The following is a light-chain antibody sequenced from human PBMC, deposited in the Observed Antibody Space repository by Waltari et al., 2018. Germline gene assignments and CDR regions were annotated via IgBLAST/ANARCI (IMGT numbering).Light chain of an antibody. CDR3: QSYDSSLSLVV. V-gene: IGLV1-40*01. CDR1: SSNIGANFD. J-gene: IGLJ2*01. Sequence: QSVLTQPPSVSGAPGQRVTISCTGSSSNIGANFDVHWYQHLPGTAPRLLIYVNSNRPSGVPDRFSGSKSGTSASLAITGLQAEDEANYYCQSYDSSLSLVVFGGGTRLTVL. CDR2: VNS.